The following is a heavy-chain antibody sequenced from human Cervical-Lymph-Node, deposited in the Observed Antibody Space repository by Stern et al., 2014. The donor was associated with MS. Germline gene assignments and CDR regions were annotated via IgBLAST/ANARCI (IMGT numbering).Heavy chain of an antibody. CDR2: ISPSGGST. V-gene: IGHV1-46*01. CDR1: GYTLTSYY. CDR3: ARLRATTQA. Sequence: VQLVESGAEVKKPGVSVKGSFKASGYTLTSYYMHWLRHTPGQWLEWMGIISPSGGSTSYAQKFQGRVTMTRDTSTSTVYMELSSLRSEDTAVYYCARLRATTQAWGQGTLVTVSS. D-gene: IGHD1-26*01. J-gene: IGHJ5*02.